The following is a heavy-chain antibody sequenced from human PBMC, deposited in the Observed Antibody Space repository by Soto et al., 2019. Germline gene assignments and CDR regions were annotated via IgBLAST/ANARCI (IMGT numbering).Heavy chain of an antibody. D-gene: IGHD4-17*01. CDR3: AKVNSIVGDGDHDY. CDR1: GFTFTTYA. J-gene: IGHJ4*02. V-gene: IGHV3-23*01. CDR2: ISRSGDIP. Sequence: EVQLLESGGGLVQPGGSLRLSCAASGFTFTTYAMRWVRQPPGKGLGWVSGISRSGDIPYYADSVKGRFTISRDQSKKTVYLQMNSLRAEDTALYYCAKVNSIVGDGDHDYWGQGTLVSVSS.